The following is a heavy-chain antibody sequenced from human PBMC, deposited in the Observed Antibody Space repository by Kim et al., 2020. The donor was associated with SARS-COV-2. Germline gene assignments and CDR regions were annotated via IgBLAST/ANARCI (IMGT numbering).Heavy chain of an antibody. J-gene: IGHJ4*02. Sequence: ASVKVSCKASGYIFTGDAINWVRQGPGQGLEWMGWINTHSGNPIYAQDFTGRFVFSSDSSVSTAYLQITSLQADDTAVYYCARDRLSGHGDYFDYWGQGT. CDR2: INTHSGNP. V-gene: IGHV7-4-1*02. CDR3: ARDRLSGHGDYFDY. CDR1: GYIFTGDA. D-gene: IGHD1-1*01.